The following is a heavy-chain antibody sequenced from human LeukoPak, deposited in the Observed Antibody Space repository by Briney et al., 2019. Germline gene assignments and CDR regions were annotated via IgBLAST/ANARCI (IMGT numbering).Heavy chain of an antibody. J-gene: IGHJ4*02. CDR3: ASRGRAGSDMLALDY. D-gene: IGHD6-19*01. CDR2: IYYSGST. Sequence: SETLSLTCTVSGGSISSYYWSWIRQPPGKGLEWIGYIYYSGSTNYNPSLKSRVTISVDTSKNQFSLKLSSVTAADTAVHYCASRGRAGSDMLALDYWGQGTLVTVSS. CDR1: GGSISSYY. V-gene: IGHV4-59*01.